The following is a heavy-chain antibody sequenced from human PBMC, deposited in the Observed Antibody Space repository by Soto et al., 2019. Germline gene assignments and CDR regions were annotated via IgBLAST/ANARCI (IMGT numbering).Heavy chain of an antibody. CDR3: DRDITMMGVYDL. CDR1: GYTFTSYG. CDR2: INAGNGNT. Sequence: DSVKVSCKASGYTFTSYGISWVRQAPGQRLEWMGWINAGNGNTKYSQSFQGRVTITRDTSASTAYMELSSLRPEDTAVYYCDRDITMMGVYDLCGPGYLVTVSA. V-gene: IGHV1-3*01. D-gene: IGHD3-22*01. J-gene: IGHJ2*01.